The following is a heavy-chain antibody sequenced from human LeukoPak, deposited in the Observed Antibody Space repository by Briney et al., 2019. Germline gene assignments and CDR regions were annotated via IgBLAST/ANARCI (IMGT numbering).Heavy chain of an antibody. J-gene: IGHJ4*02. Sequence: PSETLSLTCTVSGGSINNDYWSWNRQLPGKGLEWIGQFYNSGSPNYNPSLKSRVAISVDATKNQFSLKLTSVTAADTAVYYCARLPGYWGQGTPVTVSS. CDR1: GGSINNDY. CDR3: ARLPGY. V-gene: IGHV4-59*01. CDR2: FYNSGSP.